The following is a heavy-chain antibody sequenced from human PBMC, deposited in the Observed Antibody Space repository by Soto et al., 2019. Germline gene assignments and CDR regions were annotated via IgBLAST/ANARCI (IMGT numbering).Heavy chain of an antibody. V-gene: IGHV1-18*04. CDR1: GYTFTSNS. CDR3: ARISSASSCWLTGY. D-gene: IGHD2-2*01. Sequence: ASVKVSCKASGYTFTSNSIGWVRQAPGQGLEWMGWINVYNGNTKYAQQLQGRVTLTTDTSTSTAYMDLRSLRSDDTAVYYCARISSASSCWLTGYCDQGTLVTVAS. J-gene: IGHJ4*02. CDR2: INVYNGNT.